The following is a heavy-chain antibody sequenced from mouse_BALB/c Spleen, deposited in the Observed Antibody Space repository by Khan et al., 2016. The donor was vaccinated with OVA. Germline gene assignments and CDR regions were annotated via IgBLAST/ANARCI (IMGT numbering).Heavy chain of an antibody. D-gene: IGHD3-2*01. J-gene: IGHJ3*01. CDR1: GYSITSGYF. V-gene: IGHV3-6*02. CDR2: IRYDGDS. Sequence: EVQLQESGPGLVKPSQSLSLTCSVTGYSITSGYFWNWIRQFPGNKLEWMGYIRYDGDSNYNPSLKNRISITRDTSKKQFFLKLNSVTPEDTATFYCASGDSSGPAWFAYWGQGTLFTVAP. CDR3: ASGDSSGPAWFAY.